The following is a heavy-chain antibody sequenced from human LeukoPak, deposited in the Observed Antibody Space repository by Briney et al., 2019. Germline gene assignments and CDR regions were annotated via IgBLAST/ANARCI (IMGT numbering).Heavy chain of an antibody. V-gene: IGHV3-23*01. D-gene: IGHD5-12*01. CDR2: ISGSGGST. CDR1: GFTFSSYA. CDR3: AKEGYDIVATDY. J-gene: IGHJ4*02. Sequence: TGGSLRLSCAASGFTFSSYAMSWVRQAPGKGLEWVSAISGSGGSTYYADSVKGWFTISRDNSKNTLYLQMNSLRAEDTAVYYCAKEGYDIVATDYWGQGTLVTVSS.